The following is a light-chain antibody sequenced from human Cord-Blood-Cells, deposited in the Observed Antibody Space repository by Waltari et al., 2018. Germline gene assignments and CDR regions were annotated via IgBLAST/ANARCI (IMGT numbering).Light chain of an antibody. V-gene: IGLV2-23*01. CDR3: CSHAGSSTWV. CDR1: SSDVGSYNL. Sequence: QSALPQPASVSGSPGQSITIPCTGTSSDVGSYNLVSWYQQHPGKAPKLMIYEGSKRPSGVSNRFSGSKSGNTASLTISGLQAEDEADYYCCSHAGSSTWVFGGGTKLTVL. J-gene: IGLJ3*02. CDR2: EGS.